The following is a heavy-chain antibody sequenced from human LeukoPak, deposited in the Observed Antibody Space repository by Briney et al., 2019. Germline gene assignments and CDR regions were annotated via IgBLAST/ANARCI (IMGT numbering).Heavy chain of an antibody. CDR1: GGSISSHY. V-gene: IGHV4-59*11. CDR3: ARDSENDGSGRYNYYYYYMDV. D-gene: IGHD3-10*01. CDR2: IYYSGST. Sequence: SETLSLTCTVSGGSISSHYWSWIRQPSGKGLEWIGYIYYSGSTNYNPSLKSRVTISVDTSKNQFSLKLSSVTAADTAVYYCARDSENDGSGRYNYYYYYMDVWGKGTTVTVSS. J-gene: IGHJ6*03.